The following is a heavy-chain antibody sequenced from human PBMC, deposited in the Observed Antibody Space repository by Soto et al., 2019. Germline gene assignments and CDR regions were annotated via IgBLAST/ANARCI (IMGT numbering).Heavy chain of an antibody. Sequence: QLQLQESGPGLVKPSETLSLTCTVSGGSISSSSYYWGWIRQPPGKGLEWIGSIYYSGSTYYNPSLKSRVTISVDTSKNQFSLKLSAVTAADTAVYYCARQGLSRWFGELPYNWFDPWGQGTLVTVSS. CDR3: ARQGLSRWFGELPYNWFDP. D-gene: IGHD3-10*01. CDR1: GGSISSSSYY. CDR2: IYYSGST. J-gene: IGHJ5*02. V-gene: IGHV4-39*01.